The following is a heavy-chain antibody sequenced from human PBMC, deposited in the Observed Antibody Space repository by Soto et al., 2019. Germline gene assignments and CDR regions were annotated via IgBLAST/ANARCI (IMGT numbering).Heavy chain of an antibody. Sequence: VQCGGEVKKPGASVKVSCKASSYTFSNSGFSWVRQAPGQGLEWMGWIGGYNGNTNYAPKFQGRVTMTADTSTSTAHTELRGLRSDDTAVYYCATAIAATGPADSWGQGTLVTVSS. CDR2: IGGYNGNT. CDR3: ATAIAATGPADS. CDR1: SYTFSNSG. D-gene: IGHD6-13*01. V-gene: IGHV1-18*01. J-gene: IGHJ4*02.